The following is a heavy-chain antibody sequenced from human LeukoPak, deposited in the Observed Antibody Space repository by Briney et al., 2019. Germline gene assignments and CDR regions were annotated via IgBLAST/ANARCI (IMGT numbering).Heavy chain of an antibody. J-gene: IGHJ4*02. V-gene: IGHV4-59*08. CDR3: AKTARVPYY. CDR2: IYYNGDT. D-gene: IGHD3-16*01. Sequence: AETLSLTCTVSGDSITSTYWRWVRQPPGKGLECLGYIYYNGDTNYNPSLRGGLTLSLDMSKNRFSLKLTSVTAADTAVYFCAKTARVPYYWGQGILVTVSS. CDR1: GDSITSTY.